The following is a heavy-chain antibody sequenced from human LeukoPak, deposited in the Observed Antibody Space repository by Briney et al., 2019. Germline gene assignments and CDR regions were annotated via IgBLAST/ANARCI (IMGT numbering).Heavy chain of an antibody. CDR2: IIPILGIA. D-gene: IGHD5-18*01. V-gene: IGHV1-69*04. CDR3: AGVAAYTAVDY. CDR1: GGTFSSYA. J-gene: IGHJ4*02. Sequence: ASVKVSCKASGGTFSSYAISWVRQAPGQGLEWMGRIIPILGIANYAQKFQGRVTITADKSTSTAYMELSSLRSEDTAVYYCAGVAAYTAVDYWGQGTLVTVSS.